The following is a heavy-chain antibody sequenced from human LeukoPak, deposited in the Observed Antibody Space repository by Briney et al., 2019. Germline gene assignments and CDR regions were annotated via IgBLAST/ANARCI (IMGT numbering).Heavy chain of an antibody. CDR3: ARDYKGYFDY. CDR1: GFTFYWNW. Sequence: GGSLRLSCAASGFTFYWNWMGWVRQAPGKGLEWVANINQGGSEIYYVDSVKGRFTISRDNAKNSLYLQMNSLRGEDTAVYYCARDYKGYFDYWGQGTLVTVSS. V-gene: IGHV3-7*01. J-gene: IGHJ4*02. D-gene: IGHD2-15*01. CDR2: INQGGSEI.